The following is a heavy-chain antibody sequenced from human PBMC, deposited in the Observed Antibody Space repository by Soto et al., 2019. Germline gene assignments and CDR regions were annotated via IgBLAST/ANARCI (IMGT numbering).Heavy chain of an antibody. CDR3: ARAPWHYKLHDPGYYFDY. J-gene: IGHJ4*02. Sequence: GGSLRLSCAASGFTFSSYSMNWVRQAPGKGLEWVSSISSSSSYIYYADSVKGRFTISRDNAKNSLYLQMNSLRAEDTAVYYCARAPWHYKLHDPGYYFDYWGQGTLVTVSS. V-gene: IGHV3-21*01. CDR1: GFTFSSYS. D-gene: IGHD3-10*01. CDR2: ISSSSSYI.